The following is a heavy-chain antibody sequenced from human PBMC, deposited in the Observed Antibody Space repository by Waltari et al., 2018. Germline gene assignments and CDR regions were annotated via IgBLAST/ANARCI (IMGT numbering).Heavy chain of an antibody. CDR1: GGSISSGSYY. V-gene: IGHV4-61*02. CDR3: ARDEGYYGSGSYYRH. D-gene: IGHD3-10*01. CDR2: IYTSGST. Sequence: QVQLQESGPGLVKPSQTLSLTCTVSGGSISSGSYYWSWIRQPAGKGLEWIGRIYTSGSTNYNPSLKSRVTISVDTSKNQFSLKLSSVTAADTAVYYCARDEGYYGSGSYYRHWGQGTLVTVSS. J-gene: IGHJ4*02.